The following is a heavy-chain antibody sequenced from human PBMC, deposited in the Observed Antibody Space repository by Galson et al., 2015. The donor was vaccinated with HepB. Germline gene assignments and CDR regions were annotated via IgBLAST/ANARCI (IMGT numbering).Heavy chain of an antibody. D-gene: IGHD3-10*01. Sequence: SLRLSCAGSGFIFRTYAMHWVRQAPGKGLEWVAGIIYDGMNEYYADSVKDRFTISRDNSRNTLYLQMNSLRPEDTSIYYCARDGGSGSSSVYFYGMDVWGQGTTVTVSS. V-gene: IGHV3-30*04. CDR3: ARDGGSGSSSVYFYGMDV. CDR2: IIYDGMNE. J-gene: IGHJ6*02. CDR1: GFIFRTYA.